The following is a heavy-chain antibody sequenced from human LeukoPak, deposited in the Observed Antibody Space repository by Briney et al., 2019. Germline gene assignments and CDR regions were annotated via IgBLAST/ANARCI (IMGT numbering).Heavy chain of an antibody. CDR2: INPNSGGT. CDR1: GYTFTGYY. J-gene: IGHJ6*03. CDR3: ATRTIFPYYYYMDV. Sequence: ASVKVSCKASGYTFTGYYMHWVRQAPGQGLEWMGRINPNSGGTNYAQKFQGWVTMTRDTSISTAYMELSRLRSDDTAVYYCATRTIFPYYYYMDVWGKGTTVTVSS. V-gene: IGHV1-2*04. D-gene: IGHD1-14*01.